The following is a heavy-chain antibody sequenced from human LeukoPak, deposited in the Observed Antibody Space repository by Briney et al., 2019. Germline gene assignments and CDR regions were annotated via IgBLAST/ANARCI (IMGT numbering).Heavy chain of an antibody. V-gene: IGHV4-59*08. J-gene: IGHJ5*02. Sequence: SETLSLTCTVSGGSVSNYYWSWIRQPPGRGLEWIGYIYYSGSTNYNPSLKSRLTISVDTSKNHFSLKLSSVTAADTAVYYCARSSIFGVVRFDLWGQGTLVTVSS. CDR1: GGSVSNYY. CDR3: ARSSIFGVVRFDL. CDR2: IYYSGST. D-gene: IGHD3-3*02.